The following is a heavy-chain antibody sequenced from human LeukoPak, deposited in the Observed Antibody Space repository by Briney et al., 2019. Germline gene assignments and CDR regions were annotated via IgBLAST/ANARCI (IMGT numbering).Heavy chain of an antibody. D-gene: IGHD4-17*01. CDR1: GFTFSSYS. CDR3: ASRHDYGDSDY. J-gene: IGHJ4*02. CDR2: SSSTI. V-gene: IGHV3-48*01. Sequence: GGSLRLSCAASGFTFSSYSMSSSSTIYYADSVKGRFTISRDNAKNSPYLQMNSLRAEDTAVYYRASRHDYGDSDYWGQGTLVTVSS.